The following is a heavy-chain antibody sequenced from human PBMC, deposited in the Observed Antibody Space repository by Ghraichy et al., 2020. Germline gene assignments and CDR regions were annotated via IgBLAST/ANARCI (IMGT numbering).Heavy chain of an antibody. CDR3: ARRCSSSWSGFDF. CDR2: IKEDGSEK. J-gene: IGHJ4*02. D-gene: IGHD6-13*01. CDR1: GFTFSSYW. V-gene: IGHV3-7*01. Sequence: GESLNISCAASGFTFSSYWMSWVRQAPGKGLEWVANIKEDGSEKYYVDSVKGRFTISRDNAKNSLYLQMNSLRAEDTAVYYCARRCSSSWSGFDFWGPGTLVTVSS.